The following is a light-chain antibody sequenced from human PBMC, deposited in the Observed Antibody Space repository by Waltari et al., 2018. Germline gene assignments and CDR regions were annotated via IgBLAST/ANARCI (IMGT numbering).Light chain of an antibody. CDR3: NSYTGSNSWV. CDR2: DVS. Sequence: SPGQSITISCPGTNSDIGFYNYVSWYRQYPGKAPKLIIYDVSERPSGVSSRFSASKSGNTASLTISGLQADDEADYYCNSYTGSNSWVFGGGTKVTVL. CDR1: NSDIGFYNY. J-gene: IGLJ3*02. V-gene: IGLV2-14*04.